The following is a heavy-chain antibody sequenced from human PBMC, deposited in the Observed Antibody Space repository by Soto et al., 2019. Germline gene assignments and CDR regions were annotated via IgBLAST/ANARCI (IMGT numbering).Heavy chain of an antibody. CDR3: ARDGPSGSYNLDY. D-gene: IGHD1-26*01. V-gene: IGHV1-46*01. Sequence: GASVKVSCKASGYTFTRYHMHWVRQAPGQGPEWMGIINPSGGSTTYAQKFQGRVTMTGDTSTSTVYMELSSLRSEDTAVYYCARDGPSGSYNLDYWGQGTLVTVSS. CDR1: GYTFTRYH. CDR2: INPSGGST. J-gene: IGHJ4*02.